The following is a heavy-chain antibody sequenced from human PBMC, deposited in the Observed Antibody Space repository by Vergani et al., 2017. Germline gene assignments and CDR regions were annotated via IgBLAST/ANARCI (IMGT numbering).Heavy chain of an antibody. D-gene: IGHD3-22*01. Sequence: QVQLVESGGGVVQPGRSLRLSCAASGFTFSSYAMHWVRQAPGKGLEWVAVISYDGSNKYYADSVKGRFTISRDNSKNTLYLQMNSLRAEDTAVYYCARVKPRGHFDYWGQGTLVTVSS. CDR2: ISYDGSNK. V-gene: IGHV3-30*01. J-gene: IGHJ4*02. CDR1: GFTFSSYA. CDR3: ARVKPRGHFDY.